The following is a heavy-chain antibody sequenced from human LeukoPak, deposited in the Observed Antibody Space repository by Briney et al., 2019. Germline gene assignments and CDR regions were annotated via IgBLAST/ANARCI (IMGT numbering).Heavy chain of an antibody. Sequence: GGSLRLSCAASGFTFSSYEMNWVRQAPGKGLEWVSYISSSGSTIYYAHSVKGRFTISRDNAKNSLYLQMNSLRAEDTAVYYCARVGPLRYFDWSYPGGWFDPWGQGALVTVSS. D-gene: IGHD3-9*01. CDR2: ISSSGSTI. CDR3: ARVGPLRYFDWSYPGGWFDP. CDR1: GFTFSSYE. V-gene: IGHV3-48*03. J-gene: IGHJ5*02.